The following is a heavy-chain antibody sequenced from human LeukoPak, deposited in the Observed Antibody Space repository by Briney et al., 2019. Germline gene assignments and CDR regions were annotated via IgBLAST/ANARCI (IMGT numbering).Heavy chain of an antibody. D-gene: IGHD6-6*01. V-gene: IGHV4-39*01. Sequence: SETLSLTCTVSGGSISSSSYYWGWIRQPPGKGLECIGSIYYSGSTYYNPSLKTPATISVDTSKNQFSLTLSSVTAAGTGVYYCARHPYSSSSDWFDPWGQGTLVTVSS. J-gene: IGHJ5*02. CDR1: GGSISSSSYY. CDR2: IYYSGST. CDR3: ARHPYSSSSDWFDP.